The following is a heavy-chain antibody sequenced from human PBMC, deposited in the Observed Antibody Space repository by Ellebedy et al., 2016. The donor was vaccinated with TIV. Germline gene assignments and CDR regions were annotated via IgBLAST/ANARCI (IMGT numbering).Heavy chain of an antibody. V-gene: IGHV3-49*03. Sequence: GGSLRLSCTASGFTFGDYAMSWFRQAPGKGLEWVGFIRSKAYGGTTEYAASVKGRFTISRDDSKSIAYLQMNSLKTEDTAVYYCTRATMVRGLLHWFDPWGQGTLVTVSS. CDR2: IRSKAYGGTT. J-gene: IGHJ5*02. CDR1: GFTFGDYA. CDR3: TRATMVRGLLHWFDP. D-gene: IGHD3-10*01.